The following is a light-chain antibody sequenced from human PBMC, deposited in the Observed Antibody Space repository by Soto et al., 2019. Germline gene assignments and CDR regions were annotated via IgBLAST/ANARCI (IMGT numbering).Light chain of an antibody. CDR2: AAS. J-gene: IGKJ5*01. Sequence: DIHLTQSPSFLCPSLLEGVTITWRASQVISTSLAWYQVKPGKAPKLLIYAASTLESGVPSRFSATVSGTEFSLTITSLQPEDFATYYCQQLFDSPITFGQGTRLEIK. CDR3: QQLFDSPIT. CDR1: QVISTS. V-gene: IGKV1-9*01.